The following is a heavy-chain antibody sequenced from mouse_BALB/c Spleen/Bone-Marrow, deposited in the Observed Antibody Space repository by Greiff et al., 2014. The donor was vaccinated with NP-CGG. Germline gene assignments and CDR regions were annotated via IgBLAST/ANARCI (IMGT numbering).Heavy chain of an antibody. D-gene: IGHD1-1*01. CDR3: ARDADYGSSSAY. Sequence: EVKLVESGGGLVQPGGSLRLSCATSGFTFSDFYMEWVRQPPGKRLEWIAASRNKTNDYTTEYSASVKGRFIVARDTSQSILYLQMNALRAEDTAIYYCARDADYGSSSAYWGQGTLVTVSA. CDR1: GFTFSDFY. CDR2: SRNKTNDYTT. V-gene: IGHV7-1*02. J-gene: IGHJ3*01.